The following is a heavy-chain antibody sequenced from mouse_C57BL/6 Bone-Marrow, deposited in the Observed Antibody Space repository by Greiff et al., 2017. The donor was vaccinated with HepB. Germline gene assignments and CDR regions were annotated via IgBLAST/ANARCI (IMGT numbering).Heavy chain of an antibody. D-gene: IGHD2-4*01. CDR3: AQVLYYDYDRFAY. CDR1: GFSLSTSGMG. Sequence: QVTLKESGPGILQSSQTLSLTCSFSGFSLSTSGMGVSWIRQPSGKGLEWLAHIYWDDDKRYNPSLKSRLTISKDTSRNQVFLKITSVDTADTATDYCAQVLYYDYDRFAYWGQGTLVTVSA. J-gene: IGHJ3*01. V-gene: IGHV8-12*01. CDR2: IYWDDDK.